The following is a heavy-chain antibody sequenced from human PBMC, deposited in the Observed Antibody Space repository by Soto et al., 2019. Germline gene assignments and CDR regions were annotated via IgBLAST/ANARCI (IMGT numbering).Heavy chain of an antibody. J-gene: IGHJ5*02. V-gene: IGHV4-30-4*01. D-gene: IGHD3-9*01. Sequence: PSETLSLTCTVSGGSISSGDYYWSWIRQPPGKGLEWIGYIYYSGSTYYNPSLKSRVTISVDTSKNQFSLKLSSVTAADTAVYYCARLSLVDILTGLDPWGQGTLVT. CDR1: GGSISSGDYY. CDR2: IYYSGST. CDR3: ARLSLVDILTGLDP.